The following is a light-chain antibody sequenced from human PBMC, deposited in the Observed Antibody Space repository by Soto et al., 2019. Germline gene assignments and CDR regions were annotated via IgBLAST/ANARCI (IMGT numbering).Light chain of an antibody. V-gene: IGKV3-20*01. CDR1: QIVSSNY. Sequence: EIVLTQSPGTLSLSPGERATLSCRASQIVSSNYLAWYQQRPGQAPRLLIYSASSRATGIPDRFSGSGSGTDFTLTISRLEPEDFAVYLCQQYCNSPRAFGQGTKVEIK. J-gene: IGKJ1*01. CDR3: QQYCNSPRA. CDR2: SAS.